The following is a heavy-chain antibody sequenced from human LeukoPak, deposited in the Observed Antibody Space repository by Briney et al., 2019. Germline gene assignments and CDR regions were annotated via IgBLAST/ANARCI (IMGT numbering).Heavy chain of an antibody. J-gene: IGHJ5*02. CDR1: GGSISSYY. CDR3: ARNPITLVRGGNWFDP. Sequence: SETLPLTCTVSGGSISSYYWSWIRQPPGKGLEWIGYIYYTGSTTYNPSLKSRVTISIDMSKSQFSLKMTSVTAADTAVYYCARNPITLVRGGNWFDPWGQGTLVTVSS. CDR2: IYYTGST. V-gene: IGHV4-59*01. D-gene: IGHD3-10*01.